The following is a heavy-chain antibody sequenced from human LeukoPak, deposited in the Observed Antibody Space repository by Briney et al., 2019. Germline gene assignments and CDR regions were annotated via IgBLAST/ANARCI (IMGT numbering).Heavy chain of an antibody. V-gene: IGHV3-74*01. CDR3: VRDRYYVPDY. CDR2: IHSDGSST. D-gene: IGHD3-16*01. Sequence: QSGGSLRLSCAASGFTFSSTWMHWFRQAPGKGPVWVSRIHSDGSSTIYADSVKGRFTISRDNARNTLYQQMNSLRAEDTAVYYCVRDRYYVPDYWGQGTLVTVSS. CDR1: GFTFSSTW. J-gene: IGHJ4*02.